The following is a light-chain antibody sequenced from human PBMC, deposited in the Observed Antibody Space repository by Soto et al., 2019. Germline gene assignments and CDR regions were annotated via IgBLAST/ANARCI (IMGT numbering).Light chain of an antibody. Sequence: DIQMTQSPSTLSASVGDRVTITCRASQSIDTALAWYQQKPGKAPNLLIYRTSSLDSGVPSRFSGSGSGIEFTLAISSLQPDDFATYYCQQYAIFLTFGQGTKLEIK. J-gene: IGKJ2*01. CDR2: RTS. CDR3: QQYAIFLT. CDR1: QSIDTA. V-gene: IGKV1-5*03.